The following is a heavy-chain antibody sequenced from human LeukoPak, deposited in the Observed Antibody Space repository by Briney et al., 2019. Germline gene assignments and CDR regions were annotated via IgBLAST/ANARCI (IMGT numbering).Heavy chain of an antibody. CDR1: GFTFYSYW. J-gene: IGHJ4*02. V-gene: IGHV3-74*01. D-gene: IGHD4-17*01. CDR3: ARDEPTVTTGPPVGS. CDR2: INGDGSTS. Sequence: GGSLRLSCAAPGFTFYSYWMHWVRQAPGKGLVWVSCINGDGSTSNYADSVKGRFTISRDNAKNTLYLQMHSLRAEDTAVYYCARDEPTVTTGPPVGSWGQGTLVTVSS.